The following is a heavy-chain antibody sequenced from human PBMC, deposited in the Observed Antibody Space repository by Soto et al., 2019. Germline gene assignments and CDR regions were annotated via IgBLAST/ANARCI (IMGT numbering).Heavy chain of an antibody. J-gene: IGHJ4*02. Sequence: EVQLVESGGGLVQPGGSLRLSCAVSGFTVNNNYMSWVRQAPGKGLEWVSVIYSGGNTDYADSVRGRFTVSRDTSKNTLYLQMNSRGAEDTAIYYCTRDSSYYGSGRGVLGYWGRGTLVTVSS. CDR3: TRDSSYYGSGRGVLGY. CDR1: GFTVNNNY. CDR2: IYSGGNT. D-gene: IGHD3-10*01. V-gene: IGHV3-66*01.